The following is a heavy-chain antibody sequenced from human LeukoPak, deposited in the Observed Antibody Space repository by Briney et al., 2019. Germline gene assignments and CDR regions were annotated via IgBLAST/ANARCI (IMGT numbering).Heavy chain of an antibody. CDR1: GFTFNNDW. V-gene: IGHV3-74*01. CDR2: INSDGSST. D-gene: IGHD2-21*02. J-gene: IGHJ4*02. CDR3: ARGHIVVLTAPDY. Sequence: GGSLRLSCVASGFTFNNDWMHWVRQAPGKGLVWVSRINSDGSSTSYADSVKGRFTISRDNAKNTLYLQMNSLGAEDTAVYYCARGHIVVLTAPDYWGQGTLVTVSS.